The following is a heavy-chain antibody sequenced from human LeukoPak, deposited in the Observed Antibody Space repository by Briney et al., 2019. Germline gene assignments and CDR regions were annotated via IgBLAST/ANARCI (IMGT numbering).Heavy chain of an antibody. CDR2: ISSSGSTI. V-gene: IGHV3-48*03. CDR3: AREYGGFPPYFDY. J-gene: IGHJ4*02. CDR1: GFTFSSYE. Sequence: GGSLRLSCAASGFTFSSYEMNWVRQAPGKGLEWVSYISSSGSTIYYADSVKGRFTISRDNAKNSLYLQMNSLRAEDTAVYCCAREYGGFPPYFDYWGQGTLVTVSS. D-gene: IGHD5-12*01.